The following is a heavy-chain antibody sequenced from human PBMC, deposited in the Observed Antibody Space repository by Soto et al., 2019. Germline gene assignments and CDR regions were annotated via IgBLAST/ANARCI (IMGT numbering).Heavy chain of an antibody. CDR1: GFTFSTYA. CDR2: ISYDGSNK. Sequence: QVQLVESGGGVVQPGRSLRLSCAASGFTFSTYAMHWVRQAPGKGLEWVAVISYDGSNKYYADSVKGRFTISRDNSKNTLYLQMNSLRAEDEAVHYCARDHYGDYGYYYYGMDVWGQGTTVTVSS. V-gene: IGHV3-30-3*01. CDR3: ARDHYGDYGYYYYGMDV. D-gene: IGHD4-17*01. J-gene: IGHJ6*02.